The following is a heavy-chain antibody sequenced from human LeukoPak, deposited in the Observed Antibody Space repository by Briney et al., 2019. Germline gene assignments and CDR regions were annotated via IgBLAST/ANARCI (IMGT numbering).Heavy chain of an antibody. D-gene: IGHD3-3*01. CDR1: EYSLTQYP. CDR2: INTVSGNT. V-gene: IGHV1-3*04. CDR3: ANWAGAPADYFSGPLDY. J-gene: IGHJ4*02. Sequence: AAVQVSCKTSEYSLTQYPIHWVRQAPGQRLEWMGWINTVSGNTRYSQNFQGRVTITRDTSASTAYMELSYLKSEDTAIYYCANWAGAPADYFSGPLDYWGQDTLVTVSP.